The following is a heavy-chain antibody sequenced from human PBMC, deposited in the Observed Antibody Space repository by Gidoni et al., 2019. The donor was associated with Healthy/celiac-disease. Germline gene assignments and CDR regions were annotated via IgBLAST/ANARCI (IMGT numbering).Heavy chain of an antibody. V-gene: IGHV4-31*03. CDR3: ERVGQQLVPDYFDY. J-gene: IGHJ4*02. CDR1: GGSISSGGYY. Sequence: QVQLQESGPGLVKPSQTLSLTCTVSGGSISSGGYYWSWIRQHPGKGLEWIGYIYYSGSTYYNPSLKSRVTISVDTSKNQFSLKLSSVTAADTAVYYCERVGQQLVPDYFDYWGQGTLVTVSS. CDR2: IYYSGST. D-gene: IGHD6-13*01.